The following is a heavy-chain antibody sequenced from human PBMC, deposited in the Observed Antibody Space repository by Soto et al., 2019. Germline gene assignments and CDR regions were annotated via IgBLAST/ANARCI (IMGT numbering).Heavy chain of an antibody. D-gene: IGHD2-2*01. CDR3: AKGAQGRYCSSTSCYGGTDFDY. J-gene: IGHJ4*02. V-gene: IGHV3-23*01. CDR1: GFTFSSYA. CDR2: ISGSGGST. Sequence: GGSLRLSCAASGFTFSSYAMSWVRQAPGKGLEWVSAISGSGGSTYYADSVKGRFTISRDNSKNTLYLQMNSLRAEDTAVYYCAKGAQGRYCSSTSCYGGTDFDYWGQGTLVTVSS.